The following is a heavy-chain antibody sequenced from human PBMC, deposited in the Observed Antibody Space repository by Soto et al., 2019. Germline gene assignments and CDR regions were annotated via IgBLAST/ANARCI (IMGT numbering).Heavy chain of an antibody. CDR3: ARRECSGGTCSFDP. D-gene: IGHD2-15*01. V-gene: IGHV4-39*01. Sequence: QLQLQESGPGLVKPSETLSLTCSVSDDSISSSNYYRAWXRXXXGKGLEWIGSIHYTGSTYYNPSLKSRVTISVDTSKNQFSLKLTSVSAADTAVYYCARRECSGGTCSFDPWGQGTLVTVSS. J-gene: IGHJ5*02. CDR2: IHYTGST. CDR1: DDSISSSNYY.